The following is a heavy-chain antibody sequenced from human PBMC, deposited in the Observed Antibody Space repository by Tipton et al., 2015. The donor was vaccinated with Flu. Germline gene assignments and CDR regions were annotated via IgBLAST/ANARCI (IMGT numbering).Heavy chain of an antibody. CDR2: IIPIFGTA. CDR1: GGTFSSYA. CDR3: ARWGGFYCSSTSCYAFDI. J-gene: IGHJ3*02. Sequence: QSGPEVKKPGSSVKVSCKASGGTFSSYAISWVRQAPGQGLEWMGGIIPIFGTANYAQKFQGRVTITADESTSTAYMELSSLRSEDTAVYYCARWGGFYCSSTSCYAFDIWGQGTMVTVSS. D-gene: IGHD2-2*01. V-gene: IGHV1-69*01.